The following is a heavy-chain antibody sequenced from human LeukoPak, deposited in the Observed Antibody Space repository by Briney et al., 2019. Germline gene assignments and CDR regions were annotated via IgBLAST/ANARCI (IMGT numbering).Heavy chain of an antibody. J-gene: IGHJ6*03. CDR1: GFTLSSYA. V-gene: IGHV3-30*04. CDR2: ISYDGSNK. Sequence: PGGSLRLSCAASGFTLSSYAMHWVRQAPGKGLEWVAVISYDGSNKYYADSVKGRFTISRDNSKNTLYLQMNSLRAEDTAVYYCARVGSPYYYYYYYMDVWGKGTTVTVSS. D-gene: IGHD6-19*01. CDR3: ARVGSPYYYYYYYMDV.